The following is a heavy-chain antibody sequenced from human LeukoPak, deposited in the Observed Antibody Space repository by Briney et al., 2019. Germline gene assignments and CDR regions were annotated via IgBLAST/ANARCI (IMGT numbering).Heavy chain of an antibody. CDR2: ISGSGGST. D-gene: IGHD6-19*01. CDR1: GFTFSRFE. Sequence: GGSLRLSCVASGFTFSRFEMNWVRQAPGKGLEWVSAISGSGGSTYYADSMKGRFTIPRDNSKNTLYLQMNSLRAEDTAVYYCARDLKMGYSSGRYSWGTGSSNDYWGQGTLVTVSS. V-gene: IGHV3-23*01. J-gene: IGHJ4*02. CDR3: ARDLKMGYSSGRYSWGTGSSNDY.